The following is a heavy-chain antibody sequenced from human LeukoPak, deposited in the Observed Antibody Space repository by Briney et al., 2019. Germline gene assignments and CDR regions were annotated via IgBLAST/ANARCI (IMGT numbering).Heavy chain of an antibody. CDR3: AREGWENYFDY. V-gene: IGHV4-34*01. CDR1: GGSFSGYY. D-gene: IGHD1-26*01. J-gene: IGHJ4*02. CDR2: INHSGST. Sequence: PETLSLTCAVYGGSFSGYYWSWIRQPPGKGLEWIGEINHSGSTNYNPSLKSRVTISVDTSKNQFSLKLSSVTAADTAVYYCAREGWENYFDYWGQGTLVTVSS.